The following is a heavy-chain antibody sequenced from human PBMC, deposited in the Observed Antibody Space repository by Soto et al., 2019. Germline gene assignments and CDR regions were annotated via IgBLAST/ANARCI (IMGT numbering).Heavy chain of an antibody. Sequence: PSETLSLTCTVSGGSISSYYWNWIRQPPGKGLEWIGYIYYSGSTNYNPSLKSRVTISVDTSKNQFSLKLSSVTAADTAVYYCARGSEYQLLFFVMDVWGQGTTVTVSS. CDR1: GGSISSYY. J-gene: IGHJ6*02. D-gene: IGHD2-2*01. CDR3: ARGSEYQLLFFVMDV. CDR2: IYYSGST. V-gene: IGHV4-59*01.